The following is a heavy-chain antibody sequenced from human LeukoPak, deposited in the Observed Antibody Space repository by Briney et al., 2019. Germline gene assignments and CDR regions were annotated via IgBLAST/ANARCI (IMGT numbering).Heavy chain of an antibody. CDR3: ASLSLYYDFWSGYPPRDY. D-gene: IGHD3-3*01. CDR2: IYYSGST. Sequence: SETLSLTCTVSGGSISSYYWSWIRQPPGKGLEWIGYIYYSGSTNYNPSLKSRVTISVDTSKNQFSLKLSSVTAADTAVYYCASLSLYYDFWSGYPPRDYWGQGTLVTVSS. J-gene: IGHJ4*02. V-gene: IGHV4-59*12. CDR1: GGSISSYY.